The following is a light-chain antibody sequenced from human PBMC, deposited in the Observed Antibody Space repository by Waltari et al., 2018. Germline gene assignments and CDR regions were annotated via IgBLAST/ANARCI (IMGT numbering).Light chain of an antibody. V-gene: IGLV3-9*01. CDR1: NIGSNN. Sequence: SYELTQPLSVSVALGQTARMTCGGNNIGSNNVHWYQQKPGQAPVLVIYRASNRPSGTPERFSGSNSGNTATLTISRAQAGDEADFYCQVWDSNTAVFGGGTKLTVL. CDR3: QVWDSNTAV. J-gene: IGLJ2*01. CDR2: RAS.